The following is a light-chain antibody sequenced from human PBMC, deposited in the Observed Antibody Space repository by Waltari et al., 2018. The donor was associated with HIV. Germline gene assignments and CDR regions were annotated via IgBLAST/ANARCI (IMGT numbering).Light chain of an antibody. CDR3: CSYADTYAWV. CDR2: DVR. CDR1: TRDVGGYDY. Sequence: QSALTQPRSVSGSPGQSVHFSCTGTTRDVGGYDYVSWFQRHPGKAPNRMIFDVRKRPPGVSDRLSGSKSGNTASLTISGLQAEDEADYFCCSYADTYAWVFGGGTKLTVL. V-gene: IGLV2-11*01. J-gene: IGLJ3*02.